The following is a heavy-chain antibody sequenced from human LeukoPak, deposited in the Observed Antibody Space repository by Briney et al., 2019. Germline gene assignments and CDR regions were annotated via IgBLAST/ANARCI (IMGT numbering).Heavy chain of an antibody. D-gene: IGHD3-10*01. J-gene: IGHJ4*02. V-gene: IGHV4-34*01. CDR2: INHSGST. CDR1: GGSFSGYY. CDR3: ARGERFEKYYFDY. Sequence: SETLSLTCAVYGGSFSGYYWSWIRQPPGKGLEWIGEINHSGSTNYNPSLKSRVTISVDTSKNQFSLKLSSVTAADTAVYYCARGERFEKYYFDYWGQGTLVTVSS.